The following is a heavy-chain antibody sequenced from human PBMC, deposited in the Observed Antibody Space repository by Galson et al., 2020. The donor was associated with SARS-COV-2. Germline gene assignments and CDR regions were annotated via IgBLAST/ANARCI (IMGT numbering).Heavy chain of an antibody. J-gene: IGHJ4*02. Sequence: GESLKISCAASGFTFSSYAMSWVRQAPGKGLEWVSTFSGSGGSTYYADSVMGRFTISRDDSKNTLFLQMNSLRAEDTAVYYCATGYTYGDFYYWGQGTLVTVSS. CDR3: ATGYTYGDFYY. CDR2: FSGSGGST. CDR1: GFTFSSYA. V-gene: IGHV3-23*01. D-gene: IGHD5-18*01.